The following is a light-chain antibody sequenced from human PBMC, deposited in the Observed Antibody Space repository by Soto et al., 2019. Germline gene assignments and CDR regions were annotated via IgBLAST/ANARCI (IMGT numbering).Light chain of an antibody. CDR1: QSLSGW. V-gene: IGKV1-5*01. Sequence: QMTQSPSPMSASVVARVTITCRASQSLSGWLAWYQQKPGKAPKLLIYDASSLESGVPSRFSGSGSGTEFTLTISSLQPDDFATYYCQQYNSYTWTFGQGTKVDI. CDR2: DAS. J-gene: IGKJ1*01. CDR3: QQYNSYTWT.